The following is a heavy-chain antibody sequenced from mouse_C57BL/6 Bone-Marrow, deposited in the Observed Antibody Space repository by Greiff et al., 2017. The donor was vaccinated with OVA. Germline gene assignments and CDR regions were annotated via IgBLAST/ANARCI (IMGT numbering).Heavy chain of an antibody. Sequence: EVQLQQSGPELVKPGASVKISCKASGYTFTDYYMNWVKQSHGKSLEWIGDINPNNGGTSYNQKFKGKATLTVDKSSSTAYMELRSLTSEDSAVYYGASLTTVTYYWGQGTTLTVSS. V-gene: IGHV1-26*01. CDR1: GYTFTDYY. CDR2: INPNNGGT. D-gene: IGHD1-2*01. J-gene: IGHJ2*01. CDR3: ASLTTVTYY.